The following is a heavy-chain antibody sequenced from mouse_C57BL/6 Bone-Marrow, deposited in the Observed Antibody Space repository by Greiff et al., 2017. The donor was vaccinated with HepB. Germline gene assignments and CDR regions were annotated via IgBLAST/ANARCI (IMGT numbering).Heavy chain of an antibody. CDR1: GFTFSSYA. CDR2: ISDGGSYT. Sequence: EVQGVESGGGLVKPGGSLKLSCAASGFTFSSYAMSWVRQTPEKRLEWVATISDGGSYTYYPDNVKGRFTISRDNAKNNLYRQMSHLKSEDTAMYYCSAAGFAYWGQGTLVTVSA. V-gene: IGHV5-4*01. CDR3: SAAGFAY. J-gene: IGHJ3*01.